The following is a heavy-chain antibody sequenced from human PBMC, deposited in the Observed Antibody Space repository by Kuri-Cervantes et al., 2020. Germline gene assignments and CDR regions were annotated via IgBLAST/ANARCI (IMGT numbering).Heavy chain of an antibody. CDR1: GYTFTSYC. D-gene: IGHD3-22*01. CDR2: INPSGGST. Sequence: ASVKVSCKASGYTFTSYCMHWVRQAPGQGLEWMGIINPSGGSTSYAQKFQGRVTMTRNTSISTAYMELSSLRSEDTAVYYCARGDRGFDSTGYHYWGQGTLVTVSS. V-gene: IGHV1-46*01. CDR3: ARGDRGFDSTGYHY. J-gene: IGHJ4*02.